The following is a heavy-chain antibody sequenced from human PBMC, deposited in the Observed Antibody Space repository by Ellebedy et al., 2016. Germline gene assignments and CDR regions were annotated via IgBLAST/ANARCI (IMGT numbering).Heavy chain of an antibody. CDR1: GFIFSNYA. D-gene: IGHD4-17*01. CDR3: AKDRDDDGDYVFDS. V-gene: IGHV3-23*01. J-gene: IGHJ4*02. Sequence: GGSLRLSXAASGFIFSNYAMSWVRRSPGRGLEWVSTISSSGDGTNDADSVKGRFTISRDNSKSTLYLQMNSLRTEDTAVYYCAKDRDDDGDYVFDSWGQGTLVTVSS. CDR2: ISSSGDGT.